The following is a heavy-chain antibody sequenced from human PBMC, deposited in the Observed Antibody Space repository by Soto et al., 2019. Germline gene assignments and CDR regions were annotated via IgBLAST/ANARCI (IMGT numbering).Heavy chain of an antibody. CDR2: LIPMYGTV. D-gene: IGHD2-15*01. V-gene: IGHV1-69*06. CDR1: GGTFSSYV. Sequence: QVQLVQSGAEVKKPVSSVKVSCKASGGTFSSYVISWVRQAPGQGPEWMGGLIPMYGTVNYAQKFQARVTIIADTSKSTAYMELSSLRSEDTAVYYWARDLGGCSGGSCRYNWFDPWGKGTLVTVSS. CDR3: ARDLGGCSGGSCRYNWFDP. J-gene: IGHJ5*02.